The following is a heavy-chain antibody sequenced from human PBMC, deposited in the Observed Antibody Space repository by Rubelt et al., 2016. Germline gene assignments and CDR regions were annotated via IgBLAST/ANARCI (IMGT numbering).Heavy chain of an antibody. D-gene: IGHD6-13*01. CDR3: ARSRTAAEYYFDY. Sequence: EVQLLESGGGLVQPGGSLRLSCAASGFTFSRYAMSWVRQTAGKGLEWVSFIRGSGDSAYDAEPGKGGFSISRDNSKNTPLLQMNSLRAEDTAVYYCARSRTAAEYYFDYWGQGTLVTVSS. V-gene: IGHV3-23*01. CDR2: IRGSGDSA. J-gene: IGHJ4*02. CDR1: GFTFSRYA.